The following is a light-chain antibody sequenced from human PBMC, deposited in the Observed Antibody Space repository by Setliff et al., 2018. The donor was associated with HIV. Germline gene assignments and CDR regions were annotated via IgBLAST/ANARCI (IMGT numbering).Light chain of an antibody. CDR2: DAS. Sequence: ALTQPASVSGSPGQSITISCTGTSSDVGGYIYVSWYQQHPGKAPKLMIYDASNRPSGVSNRFSGSKSGNTASLTISGLQAEDEADYYCSSYTSSSILYVFGTGTKVTVL. CDR1: SSDVGGYIY. J-gene: IGLJ1*01. V-gene: IGLV2-14*01. CDR3: SSYTSSSILYV.